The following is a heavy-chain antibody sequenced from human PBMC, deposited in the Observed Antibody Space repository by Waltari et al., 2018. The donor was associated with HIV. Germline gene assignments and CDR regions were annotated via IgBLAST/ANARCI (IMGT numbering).Heavy chain of an antibody. D-gene: IGHD4-17*01. CDR2: IYYSGYT. Sequence: QVQLQESGPGLVKPSQTLSLSCTVSGASISRGDYYWSWIRQHPGKGLAWIGYIYYSGYTNYSPSLQSRVTISVDTAKNHFSRNLSSVTAADTAVYYCARDKYGGHWFDPWGQGTLVTVSS. CDR3: ARDKYGGHWFDP. CDR1: GASISRGDYY. J-gene: IGHJ5*02. V-gene: IGHV4-31*03.